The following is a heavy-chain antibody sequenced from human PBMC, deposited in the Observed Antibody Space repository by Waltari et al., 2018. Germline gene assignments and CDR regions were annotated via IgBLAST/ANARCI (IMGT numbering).Heavy chain of an antibody. V-gene: IGHV1-46*01. CDR3: ARDLGIAVATNWFDP. Sequence: QVQLVQSGAEVKKPGASVKVSCTASGYTFTSYYMHWVRQAPGQGLEWMGRINRSGGSTSYEQKVQGRVTRTRDTSTSTVYMEMSSLRSEDTAVYYCARDLGIAVATNWFDPWGQGTLVTVSS. J-gene: IGHJ5*02. CDR2: INRSGGST. D-gene: IGHD6-19*01. CDR1: GYTFTSYY.